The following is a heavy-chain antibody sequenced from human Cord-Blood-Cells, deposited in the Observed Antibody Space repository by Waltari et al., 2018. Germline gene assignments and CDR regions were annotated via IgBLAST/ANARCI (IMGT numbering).Heavy chain of an antibody. Sequence: QVQLVQSGAEVKKPGASVKVSCKASGYTFTSHGTSWVRPAPGHGLEWMGWISAYNGNTNYAQKLQGRVTMTTDTSTSTAYMELRSLRSDDTAVYYCARDLGYCGGDCYSNAFDIWGQGTMVTVSS. CDR2: ISAYNGNT. CDR3: ARDLGYCGGDCYSNAFDI. CDR1: GYTFTSHG. V-gene: IGHV1-18*04. D-gene: IGHD2-21*01. J-gene: IGHJ3*02.